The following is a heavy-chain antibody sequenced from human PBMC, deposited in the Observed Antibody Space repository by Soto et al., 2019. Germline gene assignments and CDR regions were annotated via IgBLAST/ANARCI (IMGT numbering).Heavy chain of an antibody. J-gene: IGHJ4*02. CDR3: AHTSSGDSNWASFDY. CDR1: GFSLSTSGVG. D-gene: IGHD7-27*01. CDR2: IYWNDDK. Sequence: SGPTLVKPTQTLTLTCTFSGFSLSTSGVGVGWIRQPPGKALEWLALIYWNDDKRYSPSLKSKLTITKDTSKNQVVLTMTNMDPVDTATYYGAHTSSGDSNWASFDYWGQGTLVTVSS. V-gene: IGHV2-5*01.